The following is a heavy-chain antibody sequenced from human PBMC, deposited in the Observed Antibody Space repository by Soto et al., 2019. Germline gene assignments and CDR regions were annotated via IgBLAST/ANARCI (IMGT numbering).Heavy chain of an antibody. Sequence: LRLSCAASGFTFSSYAMSWVRQAPGKGLEWVSAISGSGGSTYYADSVKGRFTISRDNSKNTLYLQMNSLRAEDTAVYYCAKGEQWLVLFHYWGQGTLVTVSS. CDR3: AKGEQWLVLFHY. D-gene: IGHD6-19*01. CDR2: ISGSGGST. V-gene: IGHV3-23*01. CDR1: GFTFSSYA. J-gene: IGHJ4*02.